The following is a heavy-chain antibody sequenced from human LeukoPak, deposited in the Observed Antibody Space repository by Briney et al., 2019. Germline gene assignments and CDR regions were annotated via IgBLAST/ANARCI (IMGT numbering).Heavy chain of an antibody. J-gene: IGHJ4*02. CDR2: INPNSGGT. CDR1: GYTFTGYY. Sequence: ASVKVSCKASGYTFTGYYMHWVRQAPGQGLEWMGWINPNSGGTNYAQKFQGRVTMTRDTSISTAYMELSRLRSDDTAVYYCAGGLSGSSRRLFDYWGQGTLVTVSS. D-gene: IGHD1-26*01. CDR3: AGGLSGSSRRLFDY. V-gene: IGHV1-2*02.